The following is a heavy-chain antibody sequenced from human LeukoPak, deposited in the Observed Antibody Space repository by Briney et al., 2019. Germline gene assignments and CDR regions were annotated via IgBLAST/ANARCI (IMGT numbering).Heavy chain of an antibody. J-gene: IGHJ3*02. Sequence: SETLSLTCAVYGGSFSGYYWSWIRQPPGKGLEWIGEINHSGSTNYNPSLKSRVTISVDTSKNQFSLKLSSVTAADTAVYYCARDRYYYGSGSYSEAFDIWGQGTMVTVSS. V-gene: IGHV4-34*01. D-gene: IGHD3-10*01. CDR1: GGSFSGYY. CDR3: ARDRYYYGSGSYSEAFDI. CDR2: INHSGST.